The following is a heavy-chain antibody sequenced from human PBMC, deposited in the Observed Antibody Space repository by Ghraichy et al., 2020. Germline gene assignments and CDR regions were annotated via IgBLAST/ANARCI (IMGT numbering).Heavy chain of an antibody. Sequence: GGSLRLSCVASGFRVGAFWMNWVRQAPGEGVEWVANIKDDGSEVFYADSVKGRFTISRNNVKNSVYLYMNNLRADDTAVYYCLGGHYWGAWGHGTLVTVSS. D-gene: IGHD3-16*01. CDR2: IKDDGSEV. CDR3: LGGHYWGA. CDR1: GFRVGAFW. J-gene: IGHJ5*01. V-gene: IGHV3-7*03.